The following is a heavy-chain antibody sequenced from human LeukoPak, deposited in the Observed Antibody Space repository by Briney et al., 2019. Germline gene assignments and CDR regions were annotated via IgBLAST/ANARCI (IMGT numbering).Heavy chain of an antibody. D-gene: IGHD5-18*01. CDR2: ISSSSSYI. Sequence: GGSLRLSCAASGFSFSSYNMNWVRQAPGKGLEWVSFISSSSSYIYYVDSVKGRFTISRDNAKNSLYLQMNSLRAEDTAVYYCARAPGYRGFLDYWSQGNLVTVSS. V-gene: IGHV3-21*01. CDR1: GFSFSSYN. J-gene: IGHJ4*02. CDR3: ARAPGYRGFLDY.